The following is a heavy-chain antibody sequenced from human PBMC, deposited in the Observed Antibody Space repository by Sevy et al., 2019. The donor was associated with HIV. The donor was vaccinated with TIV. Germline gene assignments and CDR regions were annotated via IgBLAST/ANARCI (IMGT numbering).Heavy chain of an antibody. D-gene: IGHD3-9*01. CDR3: ARDSDNYDILTGYYPFDY. Sequence: ASVKVSCKASGYTFTSQYMHWVRQAPGQGLEWMGIINPSGGSTSYAQKFQGRVTMTRDTSTNTVHMELSSLRSEDTAVYYCARDSDNYDILTGYYPFDYWGQGTLVTVSS. CDR1: GYTFTSQY. J-gene: IGHJ4*02. V-gene: IGHV1-46*01. CDR2: INPSGGST.